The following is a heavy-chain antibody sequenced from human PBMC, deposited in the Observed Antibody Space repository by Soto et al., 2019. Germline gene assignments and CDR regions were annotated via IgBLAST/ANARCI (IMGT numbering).Heavy chain of an antibody. CDR2: INPNSGGT. D-gene: IGHD6-13*01. J-gene: IGHJ4*02. V-gene: IGHV1-2*04. CDR1: GYGYTGYF. Sequence: ALLNLARKGAGYGYTGYFVGRLRLNPEKGLEWMGWINPNSGGTNYAQKFQGWVTMTRDTSISTAYMELSRLRSDDTAVYYCAIDASPVAAAATILVFDYWVQGTLVTVSS. CDR3: AIDASPVAAAATILVFDY.